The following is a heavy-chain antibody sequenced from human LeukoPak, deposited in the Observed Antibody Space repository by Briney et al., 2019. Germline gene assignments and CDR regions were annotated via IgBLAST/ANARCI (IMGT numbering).Heavy chain of an antibody. CDR2: IYYSGST. CDR1: GGSISSYY. Sequence: SETLSLTCTVSGGSISSYYWSWIRQPPGKGLEWIGYIYYSGSTNYNPSLKSRVTISVDTSKNQFSLKLSSVTAADTAVYYCARDLRSGGGKDYMDVWGKGTTVTVSS. CDR3: ARDLRSGGGKDYMDV. V-gene: IGHV4-59*01. J-gene: IGHJ6*03. D-gene: IGHD2-15*01.